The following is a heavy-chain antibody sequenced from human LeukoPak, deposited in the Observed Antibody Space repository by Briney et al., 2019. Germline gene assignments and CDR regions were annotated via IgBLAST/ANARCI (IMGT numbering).Heavy chain of an antibody. CDR3: VRWSGTLDY. D-gene: IGHD1-14*01. CDR2: ISSSGSTI. CDR1: GFTFSSYE. J-gene: IGHJ4*02. V-gene: IGHV3-48*03. Sequence: GGSLRLSCAASGFTFSSYEMNWVRQAPGKGLEWVSYISSSGSTIYYADSVKGRFTFSRDNSKNTLYLQMNSLRAEDTAVYYCVRWSGTLDYWGQGTLVTVSS.